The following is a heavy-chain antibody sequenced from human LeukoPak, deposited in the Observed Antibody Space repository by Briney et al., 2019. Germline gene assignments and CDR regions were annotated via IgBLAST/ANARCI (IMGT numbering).Heavy chain of an antibody. J-gene: IGHJ4*02. V-gene: IGHV1-2*02. Sequence: ASVKVSCKASGYTFTGYYMHWVRQVPGQGLEWMGWINPNSGGTNYAQKFQGRVTMTRDTSISTAYMELSRLRSDDTAVYYCARDRVGATPFDYWGQGTLVTVSS. D-gene: IGHD1-26*01. CDR3: ARDRVGATPFDY. CDR1: GYTFTGYY. CDR2: INPNSGGT.